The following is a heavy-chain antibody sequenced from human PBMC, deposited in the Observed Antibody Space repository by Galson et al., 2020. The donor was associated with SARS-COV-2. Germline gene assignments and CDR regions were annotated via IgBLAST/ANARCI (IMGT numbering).Heavy chain of an antibody. J-gene: IGHJ4*02. CDR3: ARDPRYNWNPEKEGTEDY. CDR2: ISSSSSYI. Sequence: GGSLRLSCAASGFTFSSYSMNWVRQAPGKGLEWVSSISSSSSYIYYADSVKGRFTISRDNAKNSLYLQMNSLRAEDTAVYYCARDPRYNWNPEKEGTEDYWGQGTLVTGSS. D-gene: IGHD1-20*01. CDR1: GFTFSSYS. V-gene: IGHV3-21*01.